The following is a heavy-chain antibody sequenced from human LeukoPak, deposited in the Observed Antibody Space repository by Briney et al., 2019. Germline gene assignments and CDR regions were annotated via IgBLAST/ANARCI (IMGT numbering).Heavy chain of an antibody. V-gene: IGHV5-51*01. CDR3: ARQGGPTMVRGVMGVDY. D-gene: IGHD3-10*01. J-gene: IGHJ4*02. CDR2: IYPGDSDT. CDR1: GYSFTSYW. Sequence: GESLKISCKGSGYSFTSYWIGWVRQMPGKGLEWMGIIYPGDSDTRYSPSFQGQVTISADKSISTAYLQLSSLKASDTATYYCARQGGPTMVRGVMGVDYWGQGTLVTVSS.